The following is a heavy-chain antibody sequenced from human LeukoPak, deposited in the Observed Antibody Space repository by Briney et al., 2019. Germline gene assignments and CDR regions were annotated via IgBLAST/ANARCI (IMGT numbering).Heavy chain of an antibody. J-gene: IGHJ3*02. D-gene: IGHD3-22*01. CDR3: ARITYYYDSSGYYDAFDI. V-gene: IGHV1-69*13. CDR2: IIPIFGTA. Sequence: SVKVSCKASGYTFTSYDINWVRQAPGQGLEWMGGIIPIFGTANYAQKFQGRVTITADESTSTAYMELSSLRSEDTAVYYCARITYYYDSSGYYDAFDIWGQGTMVTVSS. CDR1: GYTFTSYD.